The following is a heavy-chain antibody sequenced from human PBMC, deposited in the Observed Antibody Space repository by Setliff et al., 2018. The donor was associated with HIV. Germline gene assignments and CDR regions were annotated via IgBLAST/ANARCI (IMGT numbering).Heavy chain of an antibody. CDR2: IKEDGSVT. J-gene: IGHJ4*02. D-gene: IGHD1-26*01. Sequence: PGGSLRLSCVASGFTFSRYWMSWVRQAPGKGLEFVANIKEDGSVTNYVDSVKGRFTISRDNAKNLVFLQMSSLRAEDTAAYYCAKGRHLLYYFDYWGQGTLVTVSS. CDR3: AKGRHLLYYFDY. CDR1: GFTFSRYW. V-gene: IGHV3-7*03.